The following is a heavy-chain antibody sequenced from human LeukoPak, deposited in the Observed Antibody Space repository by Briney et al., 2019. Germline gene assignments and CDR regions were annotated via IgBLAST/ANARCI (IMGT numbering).Heavy chain of an antibody. CDR1: GGSISSSTYH. Sequence: PSETLSLTCTVSGGSISSSTYHWGWIRQPPGKGLEWIGSIYYSGTTYYNPSLKSRVTISVDTSKNQFSLKLSSVTAADTAVYYCARLDTSGYLLYYWGQGTLVTVSS. D-gene: IGHD3-22*01. V-gene: IGHV4-39*01. CDR2: IYYSGTT. J-gene: IGHJ4*02. CDR3: ARLDTSGYLLYY.